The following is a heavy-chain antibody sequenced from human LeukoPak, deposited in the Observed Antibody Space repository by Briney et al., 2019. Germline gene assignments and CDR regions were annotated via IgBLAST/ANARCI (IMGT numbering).Heavy chain of an antibody. V-gene: IGHV3-9*01. Sequence: GGSLRLSCEASEFTFDDYAMHWVRQAPGKGLEWVSGISWNSGSIGYADSVKGRFTISRDNAKNSLYLQMNSLRAEDTALYYCAKVGTDLRIDYWGQGTLVTVSS. CDR3: AKVGTDLRIDY. CDR2: ISWNSGSI. J-gene: IGHJ4*02. CDR1: EFTFDDYA.